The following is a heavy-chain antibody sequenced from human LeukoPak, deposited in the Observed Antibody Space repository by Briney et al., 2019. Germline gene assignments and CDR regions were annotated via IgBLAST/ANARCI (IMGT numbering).Heavy chain of an antibody. J-gene: IGHJ4*02. Sequence: PSETLSLTCTVSGGSISSYYWSWIRQPPGKGLEWIGYIYYSGSTNYNPSLKSRVTLSVDTSKNQFSLKLSSVTAADTAVYYCARGKWSYRFDYWGQGTLVTVSS. CDR1: GGSISSYY. CDR3: ARGKWSYRFDY. CDR2: IYYSGST. D-gene: IGHD1-26*01. V-gene: IGHV4-59*01.